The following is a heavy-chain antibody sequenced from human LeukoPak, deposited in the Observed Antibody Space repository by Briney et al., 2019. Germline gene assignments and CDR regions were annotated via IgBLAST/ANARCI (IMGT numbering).Heavy chain of an antibody. CDR1: GFTVSSNY. CDR2: IYSGGST. J-gene: IGHJ4*02. Sequence: GSLRLSCAASGFTVSSNYMSWVRHAPGKGLEWVSVIYSGGSTYYADSVKGRFTISRDNSKNTLYLQMNSLRAEDTAVYYCARDAGYSSGWYYFDYWGQGTLVTVSS. CDR3: ARDAGYSSGWYYFDY. V-gene: IGHV3-66*01. D-gene: IGHD6-19*01.